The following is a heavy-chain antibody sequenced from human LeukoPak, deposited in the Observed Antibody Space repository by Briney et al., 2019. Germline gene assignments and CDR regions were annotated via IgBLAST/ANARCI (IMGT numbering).Heavy chain of an antibody. CDR3: AKAPLGRCTGVICYSFDY. Sequence: ASVKVSCKASGYTFTSYDINWVRQATGQGLEWMGWMNPNSGNTGYAQKFQGRVTITRNTSISTAYMELSSLRAEDAAVYYCAKAPLGRCTGVICYSFDYWGQGTLVTVSS. CDR1: GYTFTSYD. J-gene: IGHJ4*02. V-gene: IGHV1-8*03. CDR2: MNPNSGNT. D-gene: IGHD2-15*01.